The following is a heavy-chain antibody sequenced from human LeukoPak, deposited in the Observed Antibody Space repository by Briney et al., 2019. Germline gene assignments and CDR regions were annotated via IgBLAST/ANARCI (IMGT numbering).Heavy chain of an antibody. CDR1: GYTFTGYY. J-gene: IGHJ4*02. V-gene: IGHV1-2*02. CDR3: AIGDWVPER. D-gene: IGHD2-2*01. CDR2: INPYSGDT. Sequence: ASVKVSCKASGYTFTGYYMHWVRQAPGQGLEWMGWINPYSGDTMYAQKFQGRVTITRNTSISTAYMELSSLRSEDTAVYYCAIGDWVPERWGQGTVVTVSS.